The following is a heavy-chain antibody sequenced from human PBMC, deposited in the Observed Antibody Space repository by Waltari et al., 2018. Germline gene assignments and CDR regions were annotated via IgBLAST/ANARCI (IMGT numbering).Heavy chain of an antibody. CDR3: ARGGIAAAGTPFDY. D-gene: IGHD6-13*01. V-gene: IGHV3-7*01. CDR1: GFTFSSYW. Sequence: EVQLVESGGGLVQPGGSLRLSCAASGFTFSSYWMSWVRQAPGKGLEWVANIKQDGSEKYYVDSVKGRFTISRDNAKNSLYLQMNSLRAEDTAVYYCARGGIAAAGTPFDYWGQGTLVTVSS. J-gene: IGHJ4*02. CDR2: IKQDGSEK.